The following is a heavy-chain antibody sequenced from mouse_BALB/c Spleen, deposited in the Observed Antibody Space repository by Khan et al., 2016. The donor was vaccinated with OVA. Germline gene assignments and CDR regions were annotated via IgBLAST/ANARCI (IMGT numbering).Heavy chain of an antibody. D-gene: IGHD4-1*01. J-gene: IGHJ3*01. CDR2: ISSGADYT. V-gene: IGHV5-6*01. Sequence: EVELVESGGDLVKPGGSLKLSCAASGFTFSSYSMSWVRQTPDKRLEWVATISSGADYTYYPDSVKGRFTISRDNAKNTLYLQMSSLKSEDTAMCYCASHVTGSFAYWGQGTLVTVSA. CDR1: GFTFSSYS. CDR3: ASHVTGSFAY.